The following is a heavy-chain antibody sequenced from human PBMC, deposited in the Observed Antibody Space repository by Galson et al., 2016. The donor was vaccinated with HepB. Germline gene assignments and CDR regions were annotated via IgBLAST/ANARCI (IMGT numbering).Heavy chain of an antibody. J-gene: IGHJ4*02. D-gene: IGHD2-21*01. CDR1: GASVSSSYW. Sequence: SETLSLTCAVSGASVSSSYWWSWVRQSPRKGLEWIGEIFPSGNTNYNPALESRLIISLDKSENQFSLKMTSVTAADTALYYCTRQDLWSIECWGQGILVTVSS. V-gene: IGHV4-4*02. CDR3: TRQDLWSIEC. CDR2: IFPSGNT.